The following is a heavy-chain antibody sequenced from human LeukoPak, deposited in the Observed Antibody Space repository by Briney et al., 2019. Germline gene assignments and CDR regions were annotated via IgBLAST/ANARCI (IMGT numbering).Heavy chain of an antibody. CDR1: GFTFSTYL. CDR3: ATDAFEI. Sequence: TGGSLRLSCAASGFTFSTYLMHWVRQAPGKGLLWVSRINGDASSTSYADSVKGCFTISRDNAKNTLYLQMNSLRAEDTAVYYCATDAFEIWGQGTMVTVSS. CDR2: INGDASST. J-gene: IGHJ3*02. V-gene: IGHV3-74*01.